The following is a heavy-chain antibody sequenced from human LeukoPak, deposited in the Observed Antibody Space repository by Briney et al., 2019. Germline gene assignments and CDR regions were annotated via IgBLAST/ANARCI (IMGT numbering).Heavy chain of an antibody. J-gene: IGHJ5*02. Sequence: PSETLSLTCAVYGGSFSGYYWSWIRQPPGKGLEWIGEINHSGSTNYNPSLKSRVTISVDTSKNQFSLKLSSVTAADTAVYYCARHGGSPDTAMVTGWFDPWGQGTLVTVSS. CDR2: INHSGST. V-gene: IGHV4-34*01. CDR1: GGSFSGYY. CDR3: ARHGGSPDTAMVTGWFDP. D-gene: IGHD5-18*01.